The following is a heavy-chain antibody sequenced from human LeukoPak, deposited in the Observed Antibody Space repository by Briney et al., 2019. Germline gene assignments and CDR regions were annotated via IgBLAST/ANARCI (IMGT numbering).Heavy chain of an antibody. D-gene: IGHD6-19*01. J-gene: IGHJ5*02. V-gene: IGHV3-7*01. CDR2: IKQDGSQK. CDR1: GFTFSSFW. CDR3: ARDPSSSGWYRGWFDP. Sequence: GGSLRLSCAASGFTFSSFWMSWVRQAPGKGLEWVANIKQDGSQKYYVDSVKGRFTISRDNAKNSLYLQMNSLRAEDTAVYYCARDPSSSGWYRGWFDPWGQGTLVTVSS.